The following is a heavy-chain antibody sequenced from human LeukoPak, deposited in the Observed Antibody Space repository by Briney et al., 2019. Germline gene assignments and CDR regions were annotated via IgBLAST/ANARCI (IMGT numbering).Heavy chain of an antibody. CDR2: IKEDGDKK. CDR3: ARDEGSGWDY. Sequence: GGSLRLSCAASGFTFDNYWMNWVRQAPGKGPEWVANIKEDGDKKNYVDSVKGRFTISRDNAKNSLYLEMNSLRVEDTAVYFCARDEGSGWDYWGQGTLVTVSS. V-gene: IGHV3-7*01. D-gene: IGHD6-19*01. J-gene: IGHJ4*02. CDR1: GFTFDNYW.